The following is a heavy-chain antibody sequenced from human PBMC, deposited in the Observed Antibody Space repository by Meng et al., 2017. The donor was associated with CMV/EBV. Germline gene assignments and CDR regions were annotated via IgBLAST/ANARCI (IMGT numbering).Heavy chain of an antibody. CDR3: ARGDYFDY. J-gene: IGHJ4*02. Sequence: GQVVESGGGVVRPGRSLRLSCAASGFTFSSYARHWVRQAPGKGLEWVAVISYDGSNKYYADSVKGRFTISRDNSKNTLYLQMNSLRAEDTAVYYCARGDYFDYWGQGTLVTVSS. CDR1: GFTFSSYA. CDR2: ISYDGSNK. V-gene: IGHV3-30-3*01.